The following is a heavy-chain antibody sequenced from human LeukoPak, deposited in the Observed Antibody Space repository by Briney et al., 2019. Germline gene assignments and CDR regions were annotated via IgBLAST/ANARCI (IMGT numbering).Heavy chain of an antibody. Sequence: GGSLRLSCAASGFTFSSYEMNWVRQAPGKGLEWVANIKQDGSEKYYVDSVKGRFTISRDNAKNSLYLQMNSLRAEDTAVYYCAREGYSSSSAFDYWGQGTLVTVSS. D-gene: IGHD6-6*01. V-gene: IGHV3-7*01. CDR3: AREGYSSSSAFDY. CDR1: GFTFSSYE. CDR2: IKQDGSEK. J-gene: IGHJ4*02.